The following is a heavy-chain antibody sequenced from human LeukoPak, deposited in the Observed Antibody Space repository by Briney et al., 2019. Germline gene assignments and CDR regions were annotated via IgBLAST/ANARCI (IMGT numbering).Heavy chain of an antibody. CDR2: ISGSGGNT. D-gene: IGHD6-19*01. V-gene: IGHV3-23*01. CDR1: GFTFSSYS. Sequence: PGGTLRLSCAASGFTFSSYSMTWVRQAPGKGLEWVSAISGSGGNTYYADSVKGRFTISRDNSKNTLYLQMNRLRAEDTAVYSCAKSATTIAVAGRGVNWFDPWGQGTLVTVSS. J-gene: IGHJ5*02. CDR3: AKSATTIAVAGRGVNWFDP.